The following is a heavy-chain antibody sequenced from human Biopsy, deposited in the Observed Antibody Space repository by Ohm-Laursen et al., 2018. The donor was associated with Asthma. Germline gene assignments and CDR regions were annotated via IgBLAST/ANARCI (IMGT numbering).Heavy chain of an antibody. CDR3: ARGQGRGIQLWSLDP. V-gene: IGHV4-59*01. J-gene: IGHJ5*02. CDR2: IHNSGNT. Sequence: TLSLTCTVSGGSISSDYWSWLRQSPGKGLEWIGCIHNSGNTNYNPSLKSRVTISLDTSKNHFSLRLSFVTAADTVVYFCARGQGRGIQLWSLDPWGQGILVTVSS. D-gene: IGHD5-18*01. CDR1: GGSISSDY.